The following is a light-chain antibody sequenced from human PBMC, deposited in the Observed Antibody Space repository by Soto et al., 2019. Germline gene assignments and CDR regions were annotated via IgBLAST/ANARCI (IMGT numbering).Light chain of an antibody. Sequence: DIQMTQSPSTLSASVGDRVTITCRASQSIGSWLAWFQQKPGKAPKLLIYKASSLESGVPSRFSGSGSGTEFTLTISSLQPDDFETYYCQQYKSFPTFGQGTKVEIK. CDR3: QQYKSFPT. V-gene: IGKV1-5*03. J-gene: IGKJ1*01. CDR1: QSIGSW. CDR2: KAS.